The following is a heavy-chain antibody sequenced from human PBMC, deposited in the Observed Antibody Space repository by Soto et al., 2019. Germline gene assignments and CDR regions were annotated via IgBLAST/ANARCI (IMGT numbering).Heavy chain of an antibody. Sequence: EVQLVESGGGLVQPGGSLRLSCAASGFAFSSEWMHWVRQAPGKGLVWVSRIDPYDTGITYADSVKGRFTISRDNAKNXXXXXXXXXXXXXXXXXXXXSDXFGARDSWGQGTLVTVSS. CDR1: GFAFSSEW. CDR3: XSDXFGARDS. D-gene: IGHD2-15*01. V-gene: IGHV3-74*01. CDR2: IDPYDTGI. J-gene: IGHJ4*02.